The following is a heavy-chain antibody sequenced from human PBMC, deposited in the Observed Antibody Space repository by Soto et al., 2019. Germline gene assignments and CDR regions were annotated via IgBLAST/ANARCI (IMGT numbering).Heavy chain of an antibody. Sequence: SETLSLTCTVSGGSISSSSYYWGWIRQPPGKGLEWIGSIYYSGSTYYNPSLKSRVTISVDTSKNQFSLKLSSVTAADTAVYYCARHKDDITIFGVVILHPFDYWGQGTLVTVSS. CDR3: ARHKDDITIFGVVILHPFDY. V-gene: IGHV4-39*01. J-gene: IGHJ4*02. D-gene: IGHD3-3*01. CDR2: IYYSGST. CDR1: GGSISSSSYY.